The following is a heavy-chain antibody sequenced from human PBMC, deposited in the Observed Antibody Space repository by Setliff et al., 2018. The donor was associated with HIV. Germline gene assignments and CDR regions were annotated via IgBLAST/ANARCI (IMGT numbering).Heavy chain of an antibody. CDR1: GGAIINYD. J-gene: IGHJ4*02. V-gene: IGHV4-4*07. Sequence: NPSETLSLTCNVSGGAIINYDWTWVRQSAGRGLEWVGRIFGNGVTNYNTFLESRVSMSQDTSRNYLSLRLRSVTAADTALYYCASGTPIRSRAIGYFNYWGQGTLVTVSS. CDR2: IFGNGVT. CDR3: ASGTPIRSRAIGYFNY. D-gene: IGHD2-15*01.